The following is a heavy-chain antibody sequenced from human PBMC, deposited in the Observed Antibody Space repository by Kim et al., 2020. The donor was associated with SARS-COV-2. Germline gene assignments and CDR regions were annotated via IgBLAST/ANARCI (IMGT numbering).Heavy chain of an antibody. D-gene: IGHD5-18*01. J-gene: IGHJ6*02. CDR2: IDPSDSYT. CDR1: GYSFTSYW. CDR3: ARLTAMDFYYYYGMDV. V-gene: IGHV5-10-1*01. Sequence: GESLKISCKGSGYSFTSYWISWVRQMPGKGLEWMGRIDPSDSYTNYSPSFQGHVTISADKSISTAYLQWSSLKASDTAMYYCARLTAMDFYYYYGMDVWGQGTTVTVSS.